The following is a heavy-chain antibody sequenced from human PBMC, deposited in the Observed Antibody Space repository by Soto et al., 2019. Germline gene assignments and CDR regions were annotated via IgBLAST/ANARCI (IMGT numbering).Heavy chain of an antibody. CDR1: GFTFSSYG. D-gene: IGHD5-18*01. CDR3: ARDGALRGYFSWGWFDP. CDR2: IWYDGSNK. V-gene: IGHV3-33*01. J-gene: IGHJ5*02. Sequence: ESGGGVVQPGRSLRLSCAASGFTFSSYGMHWVRQAPGKGLEWVAVIWYDGSNKYYADSVKGRFTISRDNSKNTLYLQMNSLRAEDTAVYYCARDGALRGYFSWGWFDPWGQGTLVTASS.